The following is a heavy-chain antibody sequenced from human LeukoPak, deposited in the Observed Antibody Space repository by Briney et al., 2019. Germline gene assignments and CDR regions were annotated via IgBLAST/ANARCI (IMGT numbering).Heavy chain of an antibody. Sequence: GGSLRLSCAASGFTFSSYSMNWVRQAPGKGLEWVSYISSSSSTIYHADSVKGRFTISRDNAKNSLYLQMNSLRAEDTAVYYCARGGGRRVVVTATPHWFDPWGQGTLVTVSS. CDR2: ISSSSSTI. CDR3: ARGGGRRVVVTATPHWFDP. D-gene: IGHD2-21*02. J-gene: IGHJ5*02. V-gene: IGHV3-48*04. CDR1: GFTFSSYS.